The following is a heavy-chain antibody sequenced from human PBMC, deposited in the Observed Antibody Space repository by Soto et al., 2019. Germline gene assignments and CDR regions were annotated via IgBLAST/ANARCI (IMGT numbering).Heavy chain of an antibody. J-gene: IGHJ4*02. CDR2: ISAYNGNT. Sequence: GASVKVSCKASGYTFTSYGISWVRQAPGQGLEWMGWISAYNGNTNYAQKLQGRVTMTTDTSTSTAYMELRSLRSDDTAVYYCARDDPYYYDSSVVYWGEGTMVIASS. V-gene: IGHV1-18*01. D-gene: IGHD3-22*01. CDR3: ARDDPYYYDSSVVY. CDR1: GYTFTSYG.